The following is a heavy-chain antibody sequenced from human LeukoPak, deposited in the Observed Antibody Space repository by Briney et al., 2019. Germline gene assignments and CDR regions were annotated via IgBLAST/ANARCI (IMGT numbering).Heavy chain of an antibody. V-gene: IGHV3-74*01. D-gene: IGHD3-10*01. CDR1: GFTFSSYW. CDR2: INTDGSST. Sequence: GGSLRLSCAASGFTFSSYWMHWVRQAPGKGLVWVSRINTDGSSTSYADSVKGRFTISRDNSKNTLYLQMNSLRAEDTAVYYCAKDMVRGVIITEVCDYWGQGTLVTVSS. J-gene: IGHJ4*02. CDR3: AKDMVRGVIITEVCDY.